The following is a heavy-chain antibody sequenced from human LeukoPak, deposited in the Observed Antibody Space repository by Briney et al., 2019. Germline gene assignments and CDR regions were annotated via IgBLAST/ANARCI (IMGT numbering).Heavy chain of an antibody. CDR1: GGSISSYY. Sequence: PSETLSLTCTVSGGSISSYYWSWIRQPAGKGLEWIGRIYTSGSTNYNPSLKSRVTMSVDTSKNQFSLKLSSVTAADTAVYYCARSTGTTVFSMGVRNCYYYMDVWGKGTTVTVSS. D-gene: IGHD4-11*01. CDR3: ARSTGTTVFSMGVRNCYYYMDV. CDR2: IYTSGST. V-gene: IGHV4-4*07. J-gene: IGHJ6*03.